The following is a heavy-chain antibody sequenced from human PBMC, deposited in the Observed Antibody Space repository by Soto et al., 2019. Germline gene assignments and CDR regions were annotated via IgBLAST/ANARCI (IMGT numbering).Heavy chain of an antibody. Sequence: QVQLVQSGAEVKKPGASVKVSCKASGYTFTSYAMHWVRQAPGQRLEWMGWINAGNGNTKYSQKFQGRVTITRDTSASTAYMELSSLRSEDTAVYYCARDGGDTERYYYYYYYMDVWGKGTTVTVS. V-gene: IGHV1-3*01. D-gene: IGHD2-21*02. CDR2: INAGNGNT. J-gene: IGHJ6*03. CDR1: GYTFTSYA. CDR3: ARDGGDTERYYYYYYYMDV.